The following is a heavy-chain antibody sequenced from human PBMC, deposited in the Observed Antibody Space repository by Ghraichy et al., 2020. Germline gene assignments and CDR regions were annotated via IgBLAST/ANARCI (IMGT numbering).Heavy chain of an antibody. CDR1: GFTFSSYS. V-gene: IGHV3-21*01. D-gene: IGHD5-18*01. J-gene: IGHJ4*02. CDR3: ARDLDTAMVNFDY. CDR2: ISSSSYI. Sequence: GGSLRLSCAASGFTFSSYSMNWVRQAPGKGLEWVSSISSSSYIYYADSVKGRFTISRDNAKNSLYLQMNSLRAEDTAVYYCARDLDTAMVNFDYWGQGTLVTVSS.